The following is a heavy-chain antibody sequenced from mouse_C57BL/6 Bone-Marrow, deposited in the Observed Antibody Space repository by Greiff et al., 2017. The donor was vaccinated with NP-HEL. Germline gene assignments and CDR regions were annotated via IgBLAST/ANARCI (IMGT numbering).Heavy chain of an antibody. CDR3: ARSYYRRV. Sequence: VKLVEPGPELVKPGASVKISCKASGYSFTSYYIHWVKQRPGQGLEWIGWIYPGSGNTKYNEKFKGKATLTADTSSSTAYMQLSSLTSEDSAVYYCARSYYRRVWGQGTTLTVSS. CDR2: IYPGSGNT. CDR1: GYSFTSYY. V-gene: IGHV1-66*01. J-gene: IGHJ2*01. D-gene: IGHD2-12*01.